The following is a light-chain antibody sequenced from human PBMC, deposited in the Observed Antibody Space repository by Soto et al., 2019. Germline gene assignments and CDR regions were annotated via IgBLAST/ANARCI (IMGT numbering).Light chain of an antibody. CDR2: DNS. V-gene: IGLV1-40*01. Sequence: QSVLTQPPSVSGAPGQRVTISCTGSGSTFGAGYDVHRYQQLPGSAPKLLISDNSNRPSGVPDRFSGSKSGTSASLAISGLQAEDEADYYCQSYDSGLSVIFGGGTKLTVL. J-gene: IGLJ2*01. CDR1: GSTFGAGYD. CDR3: QSYDSGLSVI.